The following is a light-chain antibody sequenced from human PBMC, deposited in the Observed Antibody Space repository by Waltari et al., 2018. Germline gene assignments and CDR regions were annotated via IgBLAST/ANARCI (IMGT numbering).Light chain of an antibody. CDR3: CSYLATTVV. CDR2: EVN. Sequence: QSALTQPASVSGSPGQSITISCPGPSSDVGSYNFVSWYQQHPGKAPKPMIYEVNKRPSGVSNRFSGSKSGNTASLTISGLQAEDEADYYCCSYLATTVVFGGGTKLTVL. J-gene: IGLJ2*01. CDR1: SSDVGSYNF. V-gene: IGLV2-23*02.